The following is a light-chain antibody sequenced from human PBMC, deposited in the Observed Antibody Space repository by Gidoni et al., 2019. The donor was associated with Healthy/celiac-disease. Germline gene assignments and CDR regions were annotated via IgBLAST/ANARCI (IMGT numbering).Light chain of an antibody. CDR2: EDN. CDR3: QSYDSSNHNVV. CDR1: SGSIASND. V-gene: IGLV6-57*02. Sequence: FILTQPHSVSKSPGKTFTTSCTGSSGSIASNDVQWYQQRPGSAPTTVIYEDNQRPSGGPDRFSGSIDSSSNSASLTISGLKTEDEADYYCQSYDSSNHNVVFGGGTKLTVL. J-gene: IGLJ2*01.